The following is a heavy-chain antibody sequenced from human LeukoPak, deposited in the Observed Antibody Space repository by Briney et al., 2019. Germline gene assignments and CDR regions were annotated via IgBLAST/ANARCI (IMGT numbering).Heavy chain of an antibody. Sequence: SETLSLTCTVSGVSISSNYWSWIRQPPGKGLEWIAYLFYSGSTDYNPSLESRVTISVDTSKNQFSLKLRSVTAADTAVYYCATVAVIRGVTYFDYWGQGTLVTVSS. CDR3: ATVAVIRGVTYFDY. V-gene: IGHV4-59*01. J-gene: IGHJ4*02. CDR2: LFYSGST. D-gene: IGHD3-10*01. CDR1: GVSISSNY.